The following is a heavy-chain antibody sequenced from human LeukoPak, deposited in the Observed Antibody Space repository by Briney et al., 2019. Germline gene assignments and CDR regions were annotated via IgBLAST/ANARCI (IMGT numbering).Heavy chain of an antibody. V-gene: IGHV1-2*02. CDR2: INLNTGGT. CDR1: GYTFTGYY. D-gene: IGHD3-16*01. CDR3: GSVRGILSYFDL. J-gene: IGHJ2*01. Sequence: GASVKVSCKASGYTFTGYYLHWVRQAPGQGPEWMGWINLNTGGTNYAQKFDGRFSMTRDTSINTAFMELSGLTFDDTAVYYCGSVRGILSYFDLWGRGTLVTVSS.